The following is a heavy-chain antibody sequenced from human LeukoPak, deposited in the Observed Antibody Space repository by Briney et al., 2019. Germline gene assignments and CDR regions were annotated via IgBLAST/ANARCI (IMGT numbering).Heavy chain of an antibody. D-gene: IGHD6-13*01. CDR2: IYNSKSS. CDR1: GGSISSYY. V-gene: IGHV4-59*12. J-gene: IGHJ4*02. Sequence: SETLSLTCTVSGGSISSYYWSWIRQPPGKGLEWIGNIYNSKSSNYNPSLKSRVTMSVDTSKNQFSLRLRSVTAADTAVYYCARQIASAGTAGFDFWGQGTLVTVSS. CDR3: ARQIASAGTAGFDF.